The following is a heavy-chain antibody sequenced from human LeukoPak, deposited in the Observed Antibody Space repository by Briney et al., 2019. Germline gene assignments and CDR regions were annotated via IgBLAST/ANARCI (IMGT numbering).Heavy chain of an antibody. CDR2: INPNSGGT. CDR1: GYTFTGYY. Sequence: ASVKVSCKASGYTFTGYYMHWVRQAPGQGLEWMGWINPNSGGTNYAQKFQGRVTMTRDTSISTAYMELSRLRSDGTAVYYCARGNTMIGDDAFDIWGQGTMVTVSS. V-gene: IGHV1-2*02. D-gene: IGHD3-22*01. CDR3: ARGNTMIGDDAFDI. J-gene: IGHJ3*02.